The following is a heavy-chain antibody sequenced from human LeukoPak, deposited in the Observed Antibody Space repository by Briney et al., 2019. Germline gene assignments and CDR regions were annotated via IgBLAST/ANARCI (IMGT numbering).Heavy chain of an antibody. CDR1: GGTFSSYG. CDR2: IIPIVGIT. CDR3: ARGLHFTMVRGGTTNYYYGMDV. D-gene: IGHD3-10*01. J-gene: IGHJ6*02. V-gene: IGHV1-69*04. Sequence: ASVKVSCKASGGTFSSYGISCVRQAPGQGLEWMGRIIPIVGITNYAQKFQGRVTITADNSTRTAYMELSSLTSEDTAVYYCARGLHFTMVRGGTTNYYYGMDVWGQGTSVTVSS.